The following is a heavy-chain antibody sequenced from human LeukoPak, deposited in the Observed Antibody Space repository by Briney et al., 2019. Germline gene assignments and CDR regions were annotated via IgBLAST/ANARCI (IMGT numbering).Heavy chain of an antibody. CDR3: AKEGKSSGWFHYYYYYMDV. CDR2: INDDGSAT. J-gene: IGHJ6*03. V-gene: IGHV3-74*01. D-gene: IGHD6-19*01. CDR1: GFTFSNYW. Sequence: GGSLRLSCAASGFTFSNYWMHWVRQVSGKGLVWVSRINDDGSATFYADSVKGRFTISRDNSKNTLYLQMNSLRAEDTAVYYCAKEGKSSGWFHYYYYYMDVWGKGTTVTISS.